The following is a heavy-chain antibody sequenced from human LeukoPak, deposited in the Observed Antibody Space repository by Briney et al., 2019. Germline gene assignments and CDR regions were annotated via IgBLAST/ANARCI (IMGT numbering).Heavy chain of an antibody. CDR3: ASTSYVDTAMVTEDY. V-gene: IGHV4-30-4*01. Sequence: PSETLSLTCTVSGGSISSGDYYWSWIRQPPGKGLEWLGYIYYSGSTYYNPSLKSRVTISVDTSKNQFSLKLSSVTAADTAVYYCASTSYVDTAMVTEDYWGQGTLVTVSS. CDR1: GGSISSGDYY. D-gene: IGHD5-18*01. CDR2: IYYSGST. J-gene: IGHJ4*02.